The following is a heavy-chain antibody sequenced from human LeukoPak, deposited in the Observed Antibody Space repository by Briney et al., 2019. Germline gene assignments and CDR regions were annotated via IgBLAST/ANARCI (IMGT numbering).Heavy chain of an antibody. CDR2: INPNSGGT. J-gene: IGHJ6*02. V-gene: IGHV1-2*04. CDR3: ARWSLASLGYGMDV. D-gene: IGHD3-3*01. Sequence: ASVKVSCKASGYTFTGYYTHWVRQAPGQGLEWMGWINPNSGGTNYAQKFQGWVTMTRDTSISTAYMELSRLRSDDTAVYYCARWSLASLGYGMDVWGQGTTVTVSS. CDR1: GYTFTGYY.